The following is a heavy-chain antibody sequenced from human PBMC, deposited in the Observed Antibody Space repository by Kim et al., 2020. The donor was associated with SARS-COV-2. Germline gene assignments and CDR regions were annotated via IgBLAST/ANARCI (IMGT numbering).Heavy chain of an antibody. J-gene: IGHJ4*02. Sequence: SVKGRFTISRDNAKNSLYLQMNSLRAEDTALYYCAKDAGSSGWYAHYFDYWGQGTLVTVSS. CDR3: AKDAGSSGWYAHYFDY. D-gene: IGHD6-19*01. V-gene: IGHV3-9*01.